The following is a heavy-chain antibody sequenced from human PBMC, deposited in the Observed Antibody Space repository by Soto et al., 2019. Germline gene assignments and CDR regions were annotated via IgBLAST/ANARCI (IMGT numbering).Heavy chain of an antibody. Sequence: PSETLSLTCTVSGGSISRSSYYWGWIRQPPGKGLEWIGSIYYSGSTYYNPSLKSRVTISVDTSKNKFSLKLSSVTAADTAVYYCATLGETITGYYSYAMDVSGPGTTVTVYS. CDR1: GGSISRSSYY. CDR2: IYYSGST. D-gene: IGHD3-10*01. J-gene: IGHJ6*02. V-gene: IGHV4-39*01. CDR3: ATLGETITGYYSYAMDV.